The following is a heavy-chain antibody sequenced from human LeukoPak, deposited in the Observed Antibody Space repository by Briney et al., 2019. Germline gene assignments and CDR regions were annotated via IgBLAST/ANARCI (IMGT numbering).Heavy chain of an antibody. CDR3: ARVGTMVRGVIGGWFDP. CDR1: GASIRGYY. V-gene: IGHV4-30-4*01. D-gene: IGHD3-10*01. J-gene: IGHJ5*02. CDR2: IYYSGST. Sequence: SETLSLTCTVSGASIRGYYWSWIRQPPGKGLEWIGYIYYSGSTYYNPSLKSRVTISVDTSKNQFSLKLSSVTAADTAVYYCARVGTMVRGVIGGWFDPWGQGTLVTVSS.